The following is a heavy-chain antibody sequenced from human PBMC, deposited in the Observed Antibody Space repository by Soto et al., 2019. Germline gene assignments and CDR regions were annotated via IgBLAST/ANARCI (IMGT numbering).Heavy chain of an antibody. CDR2: IHYSGST. CDR1: GGSISSSSYY. J-gene: IGHJ4*02. D-gene: IGHD4-17*01. Sequence: SETLSLTCTVSGGSISSSSYYWGWIRQPPGKGLEWIGCIHYSGSTYYNPSLKSRVAISVDSSKSQFSLTLSSVTAADTAVYYCARGTALIYGDYPGAGYFDFWGQGIQVTVSS. CDR3: ARGTALIYGDYPGAGYFDF. V-gene: IGHV4-39*07.